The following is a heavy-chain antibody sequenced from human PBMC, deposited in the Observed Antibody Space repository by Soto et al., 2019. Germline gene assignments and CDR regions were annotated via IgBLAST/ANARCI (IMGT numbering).Heavy chain of an antibody. CDR3: ARGNRFWSGYYRLET. V-gene: IGHV4-61*08. D-gene: IGHD3-3*01. CDR2: IYYSGST. J-gene: IGHJ4*02. CDR1: GVSVIIGGDY. Sequence: SATXSLTCTFSGVSVIIGGDYLSWIRQPPGKGLEWIGYIYYSGSTNYNPSLKSRVTISLDTSKNQFSLKLSSVTAADTAVYYCARGNRFWSGYYRLETWGQRTLV.